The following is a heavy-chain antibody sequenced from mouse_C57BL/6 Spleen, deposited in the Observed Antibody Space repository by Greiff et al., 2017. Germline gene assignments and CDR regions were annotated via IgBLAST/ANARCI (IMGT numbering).Heavy chain of an antibody. D-gene: IGHD4-1*01. V-gene: IGHV2-6-1*01. J-gene: IGHJ1*03. CDR3: ARQGELGREYIDV. CDR1: GFSLTSYG. Sequence: VQLVESGPGLVAPSQSLSITCTVSGFSLTSYGVPWVRQPPGKGLEWLVVIWSDGSTTYNSAFLNRQCISKDNSKMKIVLRMNSRQTDDTAMYYCARQGELGREYIDVWGTGTTVTVSS. CDR2: IWSDGST.